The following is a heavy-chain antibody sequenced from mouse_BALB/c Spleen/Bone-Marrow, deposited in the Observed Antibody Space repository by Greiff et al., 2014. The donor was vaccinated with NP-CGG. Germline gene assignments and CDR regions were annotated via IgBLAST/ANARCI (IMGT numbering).Heavy chain of an antibody. J-gene: IGHJ4*01. D-gene: IGHD1-2*01. V-gene: IGHV1-4*01. CDR2: INPSSGYT. CDR1: GYTFTSFT. CDR3: ARRDYGPFYALDY. Sequence: VQLQQSGAELARPGASVKMSCKASGYTFTSFTIHWVKQRPGQGLEWIGYINPSSGYTNYNQNFKDKATLTADRSASTAYMQLTSRTSEDSAVYYCARRDYGPFYALDYWGQGTSVTVSS.